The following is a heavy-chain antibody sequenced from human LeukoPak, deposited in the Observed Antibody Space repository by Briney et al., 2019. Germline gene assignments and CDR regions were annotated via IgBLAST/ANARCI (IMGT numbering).Heavy chain of an antibody. CDR2: IYTTGST. V-gene: IGHV4-61*02. D-gene: IGHD6-13*01. Sequence: PSETLSLTCTVSGGSISSGHYYWSWIRQPAGKGLEWIGRIYTTGSTNYNPSLKSRVTISLDTSKNQFSLKLSSVTAADTAMYYCARTTEAHSWRTRYYDYYMDVWGKGTTVTVSS. CDR1: GGSISSGHYY. J-gene: IGHJ6*03. CDR3: ARTTEAHSWRTRYYDYYMDV.